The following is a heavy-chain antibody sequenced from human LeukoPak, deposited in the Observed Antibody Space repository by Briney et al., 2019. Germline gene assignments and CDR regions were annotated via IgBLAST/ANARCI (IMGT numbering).Heavy chain of an antibody. CDR2: IDGSDGAS. V-gene: IGHV3-23*01. Sequence: GGSLRLSCAASGFRFSSYVMSWVRQAPGRGLEYVSSIDGSDGASYYADSVKGRFTISRDNSKNTLFLQMNSLRVEDTAVYYCARVHSGNYDYWGQGTLLTVSS. CDR1: GFRFSSYV. J-gene: IGHJ4*02. CDR3: ARVHSGNYDY. D-gene: IGHD1-26*01.